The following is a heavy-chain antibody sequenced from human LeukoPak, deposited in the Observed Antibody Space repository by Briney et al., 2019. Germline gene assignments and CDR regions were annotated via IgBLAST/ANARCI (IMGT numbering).Heavy chain of an antibody. D-gene: IGHD6-19*01. J-gene: IGHJ4*02. CDR3: AKGGGYSSGWFVDY. Sequence: GGSLRLSCAASGFTFSSYGMHWVRQAPGKGLEWVAVISYDGSNKYYADSVKGRFTISRDNSKNTLYLQMNSLGAEDTAVYYCAKGGGYSSGWFVDYWGQGTLVTVSS. CDR1: GFTFSSYG. V-gene: IGHV3-30*18. CDR2: ISYDGSNK.